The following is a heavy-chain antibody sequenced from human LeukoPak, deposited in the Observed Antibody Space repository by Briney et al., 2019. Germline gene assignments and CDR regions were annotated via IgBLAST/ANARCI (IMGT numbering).Heavy chain of an antibody. V-gene: IGHV3-48*01. Sequence: GGSLRLSCAASGFTFSSYEMNWVRQAPGKGLEGVSYISSSSSTIYYADSVKGRFTISRDNAKNSLYLQMNRLRAEDTAVYYCARDNIVGATKDDYWGQGTLVTVSS. CDR2: ISSSSSTI. CDR3: ARDNIVGATKDDY. J-gene: IGHJ4*02. D-gene: IGHD1-26*01. CDR1: GFTFSSYE.